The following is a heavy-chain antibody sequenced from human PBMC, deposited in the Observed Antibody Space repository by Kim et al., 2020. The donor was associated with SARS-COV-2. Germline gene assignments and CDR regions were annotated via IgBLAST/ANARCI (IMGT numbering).Heavy chain of an antibody. Sequence: SETLSLTCTVSGGSISSYYWSWIRQPPGKGLEWIGYIYYSGSTKYNPSLKSRVTISVDTSKNQFSLKLSSVTAADTAVYYCARVGFSGQWLDAWFDPWGQGTLVTVSS. J-gene: IGHJ5*02. D-gene: IGHD6-19*01. CDR2: IYYSGST. CDR3: ARVGFSGQWLDAWFDP. CDR1: GGSISSYY. V-gene: IGHV4-59*01.